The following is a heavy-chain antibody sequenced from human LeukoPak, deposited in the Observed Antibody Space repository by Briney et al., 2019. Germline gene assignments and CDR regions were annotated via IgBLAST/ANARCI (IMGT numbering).Heavy chain of an antibody. Sequence: PSETLSLTCTVSGGSISSYYWSWIRQPPGKGLEWIGYIYYSGSTNYNPFLRSRVTISVDTSKNQFSLKLSSVTAADTAVYYCARLSGYSSGWYQFDYWGQGTLVTVSS. J-gene: IGHJ4*02. CDR3: ARLSGYSSGWYQFDY. V-gene: IGHV4-59*08. D-gene: IGHD6-19*01. CDR1: GGSISSYY. CDR2: IYYSGST.